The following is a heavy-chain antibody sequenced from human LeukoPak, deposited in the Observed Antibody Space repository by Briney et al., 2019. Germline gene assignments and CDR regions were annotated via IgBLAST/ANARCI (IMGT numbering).Heavy chain of an antibody. V-gene: IGHV3-7*01. J-gene: IGHJ5*02. D-gene: IGHD3-22*01. Sequence: GGSLRLSCAASGFTFSSYWMNWVRQAPGKGLEWVANIKQDGSEKYFVDSVKGRFTISRDNAKNSLYLQMNSLRAEDTAVYYCARSTYYYDSSGYYPNWFDPWGQGTLVTVSS. CDR2: IKQDGSEK. CDR1: GFTFSSYW. CDR3: ARSTYYYDSSGYYPNWFDP.